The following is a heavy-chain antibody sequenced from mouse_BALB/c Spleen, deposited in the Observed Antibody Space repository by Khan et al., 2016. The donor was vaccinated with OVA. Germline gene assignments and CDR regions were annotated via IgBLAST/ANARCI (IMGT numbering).Heavy chain of an antibody. CDR2: ISYSGGT. J-gene: IGHJ2*01. CDR3: ARGNYYVYYFDY. CDR1: GYSITSGYA. V-gene: IGHV3-2*02. D-gene: IGHD1-1*01. Sequence: EVQLQESGPGLVKPSQSLSLTCTVTGYSITSGYAWNWIRQFPGNKLEWMGYISYSGGTSYNPSLKRRISITRDTSKNQFFLQLNSVTTEDTATYYCARGNYYVYYFDYWGQGTTLTVSS.